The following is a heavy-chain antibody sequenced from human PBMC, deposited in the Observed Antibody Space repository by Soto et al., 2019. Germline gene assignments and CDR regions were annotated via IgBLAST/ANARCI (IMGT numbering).Heavy chain of an antibody. CDR3: ARGYCSGGSCPYYYYYYMDV. J-gene: IGHJ6*03. CDR2: IKQDGSEK. V-gene: IGHV3-7*04. D-gene: IGHD2-15*01. CDR1: GFTFSSYW. Sequence: GGSLRLSCAASGFTFSSYWMSWVRQAPGKGLEWVANIKQDGSEKYYVDSVKGRFTISRDNAKNSLYLQMNSLRAEDTAVYYCARGYCSGGSCPYYYYYYMDVWGKGTTVTVSS.